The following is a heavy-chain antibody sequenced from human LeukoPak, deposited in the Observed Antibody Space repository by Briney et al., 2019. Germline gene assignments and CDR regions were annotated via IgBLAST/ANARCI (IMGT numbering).Heavy chain of an antibody. Sequence: ASVKVSCKASGYTFTSYGISWVRQAPGQGLEWMGWISAYNGNTHYAQKLQGRVTMTTDTSTSTVYMELRSLRAEDTAVYYCAKDLVAVAGTIWGQGTLVTVSS. D-gene: IGHD6-19*01. CDR3: AKDLVAVAGTI. V-gene: IGHV1-18*01. CDR2: ISAYNGNT. J-gene: IGHJ4*02. CDR1: GYTFTSYG.